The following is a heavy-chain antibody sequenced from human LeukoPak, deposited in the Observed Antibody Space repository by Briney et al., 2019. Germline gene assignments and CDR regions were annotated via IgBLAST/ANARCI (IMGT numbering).Heavy chain of an antibody. Sequence: GGSLRLSCAASRFSFSTYPMGWVRQAPGKGLEWVSSISSSSSYIYYADSVKGRFTISRDNAKNSLYLQMNSLRAEDTAVYYCARDTGPREAFDIWGQGTVVTVSS. CDR1: RFSFSTYP. CDR2: ISSSSSYI. J-gene: IGHJ3*02. D-gene: IGHD1-14*01. V-gene: IGHV3-21*01. CDR3: ARDTGPREAFDI.